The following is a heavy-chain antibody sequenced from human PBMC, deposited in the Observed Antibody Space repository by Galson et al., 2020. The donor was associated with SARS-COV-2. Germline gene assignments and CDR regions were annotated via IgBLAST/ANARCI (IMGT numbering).Heavy chain of an antibody. D-gene: IGHD5-12*01. CDR2: IYPDDSDT. CDR1: GYSFPNYW. J-gene: IGHJ4*02. V-gene: IGHV5-51*01. CDR3: ARRFHRDGYNYEIDY. Sequence: GASLKISCKGSGYSFPNYWIGWVRQMPGKGLEWMGIIYPDDSDTRYSPSFQGQVTISVDNSISTAYLQWSSLKASDTAMYYCARRFHRDGYNYEIDYWGQGTLVTVSS.